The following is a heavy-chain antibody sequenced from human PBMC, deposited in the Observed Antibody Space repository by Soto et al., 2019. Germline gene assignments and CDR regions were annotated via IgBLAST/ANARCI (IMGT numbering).Heavy chain of an antibody. CDR2: IYPGDSDT. J-gene: IGHJ6*02. D-gene: IGHD3-16*01. CDR1: GYSFTSYW. V-gene: IGHV5-51*01. CDR3: ARHSRFGEYYYGMDV. Sequence: GESLKISCKGSGYSFTSYWIGWVRQMPGKGLEWMGIIYPGDSDTRYSPSFQGQVTISADKSISTAYLQWSSLKASDTAMYYCARHSRFGEYYYGMDVWGQGTTVTVSS.